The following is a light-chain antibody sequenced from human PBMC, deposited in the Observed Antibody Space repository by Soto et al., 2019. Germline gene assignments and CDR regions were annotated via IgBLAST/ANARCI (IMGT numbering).Light chain of an antibody. V-gene: IGKV3-15*01. CDR2: GAS. J-gene: IGKJ1*01. CDR1: QSVSSN. Sequence: EIVMTQSPATMSVSPGERATLSCRASQSVSSNLAWYQQKPCQAPRLLIYGASTRATGIPARFSGSGSGTEFTLNISSLQSEDFAVYYCQQYNNWPRTFGQGNKVEIK. CDR3: QQYNNWPRT.